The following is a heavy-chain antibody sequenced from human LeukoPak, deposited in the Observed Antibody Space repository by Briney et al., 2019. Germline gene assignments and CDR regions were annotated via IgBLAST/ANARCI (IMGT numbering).Heavy chain of an antibody. CDR1: GYTFTSYD. J-gene: IGHJ4*02. Sequence: GASVTVSFMASGYTFTSYDINWVRQATGQGLEWMGWMNPNSGNTGYAQKFQGRVTITRNTSISTAYMELSSLRSEDTAVYYCARGSHKSPNHYRWLHPLPTDYWGQGTLVTVSS. V-gene: IGHV1-8*01. D-gene: IGHD5-24*01. CDR3: ARGSHKSPNHYRWLHPLPTDY. CDR2: MNPNSGNT.